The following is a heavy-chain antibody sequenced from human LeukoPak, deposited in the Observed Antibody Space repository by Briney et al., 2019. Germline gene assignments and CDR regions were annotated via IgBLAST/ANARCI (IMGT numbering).Heavy chain of an antibody. CDR2: ISYDGSNK. CDR3: AKDIAPRVKYFHH. D-gene: IGHD6-13*01. CDR1: GFTFSSYG. J-gene: IGHJ1*01. V-gene: IGHV3-30*18. Sequence: GRSLRLSCAASGFTFSSYGMHWVRQAPGKGLEWVAVISYDGSNKYYADSVKGRFTISRDNSKNTLYLQMNSLRAEDTAVYYCAKDIAPRVKYFHHWGQGTLVTVSS.